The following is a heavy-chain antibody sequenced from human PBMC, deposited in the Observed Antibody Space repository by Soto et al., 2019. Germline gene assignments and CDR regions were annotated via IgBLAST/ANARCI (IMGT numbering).Heavy chain of an antibody. Sequence: GGSLRLSCAASGFTVSSNYMSWVRQAPGKGLEWVSLIYSGGSTYYADSVKGRFTISRDNSKNTLYLQMNSLRAEDTAVYYCASLGYSGYDVFDYWGQGTLVTVSS. CDR2: IYSGGST. D-gene: IGHD5-12*01. V-gene: IGHV3-66*01. J-gene: IGHJ4*02. CDR1: GFTVSSNY. CDR3: ASLGYSGYDVFDY.